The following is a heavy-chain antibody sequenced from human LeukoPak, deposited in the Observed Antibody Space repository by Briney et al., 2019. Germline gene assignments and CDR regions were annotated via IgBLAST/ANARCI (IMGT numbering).Heavy chain of an antibody. CDR3: ARATDYGDYVWAFDI. D-gene: IGHD4-17*01. CDR2: ISSSSSYI. Sequence: GGSLRLSCAASGFTFTSYSVNWVRQAPGKGLEWVSSISSSSSYIYYADSVKGRFTISRDNAKNSLYLQMDSLRAEDTAVYYCARATDYGDYVWAFDIWGQGTMVTVSS. CDR1: GFTFTSYS. V-gene: IGHV3-21*01. J-gene: IGHJ3*02.